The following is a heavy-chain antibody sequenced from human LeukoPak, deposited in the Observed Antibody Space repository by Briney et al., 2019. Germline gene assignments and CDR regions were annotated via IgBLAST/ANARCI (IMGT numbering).Heavy chain of an antibody. Sequence: GGSLRLSCAASGFTFSNAWMSWVRQAPGKGLEWVGRIKSKTDGGTTDYAAPVKGRFTISRDDSKNTLYLQMNSLKTEDTAVYYCTTDTIYDFWSGYYTNPRKYFDYWGQGTLVTVSS. CDR1: GFTFSNAW. J-gene: IGHJ4*02. CDR2: IKSKTDGGTT. D-gene: IGHD3-3*01. V-gene: IGHV3-15*01. CDR3: TTDTIYDFWSGYYTNPRKYFDY.